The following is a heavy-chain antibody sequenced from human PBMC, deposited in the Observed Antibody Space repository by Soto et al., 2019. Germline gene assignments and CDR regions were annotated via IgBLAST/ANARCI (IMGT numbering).Heavy chain of an antibody. Sequence: ASVKVSCKASGYIFTRYYIHWVRQAPGQGLEWMGWINPFDGSRMFAQSFQGRVTMTRDTSTSTVYMEVSSLRSEDTAVYYCSRVDPGETSPFDHWGQGTLVTVSS. CDR3: SRVDPGETSPFDH. CDR1: GYIFTRYY. D-gene: IGHD3-10*01. V-gene: IGHV1-46*03. CDR2: INPFDGSR. J-gene: IGHJ4*02.